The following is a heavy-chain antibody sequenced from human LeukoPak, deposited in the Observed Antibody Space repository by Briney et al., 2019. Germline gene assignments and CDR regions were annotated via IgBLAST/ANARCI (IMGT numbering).Heavy chain of an antibody. V-gene: IGHV1-3*04. D-gene: IGHD3-10*01. CDR2: IHIGNGNT. CDR3: ARVDGSGPNAPHDF. Sequence: GASVKVSCKASRFPFGIYAMHWVRQAPGQRLEWMGWIHIGNGNTEYSEKFQGRVTITRDTPATTIYMELSSLRSEDTAVYYCARVDGSGPNAPHDFWGQGSLVTVSS. J-gene: IGHJ4*02. CDR1: RFPFGIYA.